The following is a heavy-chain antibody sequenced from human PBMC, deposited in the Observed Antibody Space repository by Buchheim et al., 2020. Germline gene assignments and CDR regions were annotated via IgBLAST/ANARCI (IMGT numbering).Heavy chain of an antibody. V-gene: IGHV3-23*01. CDR3: ANEEVPNDY. J-gene: IGHJ4*02. CDR2: ISISGGNT. Sequence: EVQLLESGGGLVQPGGSLRLSCAASEFSFSSHAMSWVRQAPGKGLEWVSGISISGGNTYYADSVKGRFTISRDNSKSKVYLQMNSLRVEDTAVYYCANEEVPNDYWGQGT. CDR1: EFSFSSHA.